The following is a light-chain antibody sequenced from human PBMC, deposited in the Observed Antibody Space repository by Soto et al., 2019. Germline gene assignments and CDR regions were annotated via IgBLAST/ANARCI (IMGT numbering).Light chain of an antibody. CDR1: TSNIGSNY. CDR3: ATWDDSLNGFYV. V-gene: IGLV1-47*01. Sequence: QSVLPQPPSASGTPGQGVTISCSGSTSNIGSNYVYWYQQLPGTAPKLLIYRNNQRPSGVPDRFSGSKSGTSASLAISGLRSDDEADYFCATWDDSLNGFYVFGTGTKV. J-gene: IGLJ1*01. CDR2: RNN.